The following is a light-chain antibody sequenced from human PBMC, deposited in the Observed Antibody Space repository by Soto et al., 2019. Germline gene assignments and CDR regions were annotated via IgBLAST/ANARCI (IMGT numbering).Light chain of an antibody. V-gene: IGKV1-8*01. Sequence: AIRMTQSPSSLFASTGDRVTITCRASQGISSYLAWYQQKPGKAPNLLIYAASTLQSGVPSRFSDSGSGTDFTLTISCLQSEDFATYYCQQYYSYPRTFGQGTKVDIK. CDR3: QQYYSYPRT. CDR2: AAS. J-gene: IGKJ1*01. CDR1: QGISSY.